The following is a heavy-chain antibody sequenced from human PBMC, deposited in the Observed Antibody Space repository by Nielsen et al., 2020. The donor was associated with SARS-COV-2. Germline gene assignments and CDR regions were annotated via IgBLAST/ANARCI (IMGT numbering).Heavy chain of an antibody. CDR1: GFTFSDFY. D-gene: IGHD1-14*01. V-gene: IGHV3-11*05. Sequence: GESLKISCEASGFTFSDFYLSWIRQAPGKGLEWVTHMSRSGARTKSADSVKGRFTISRDISKNALYLHMNRPRAEDTAVYYCAREGEQGTTGAFDIWGQGTMVTVSS. J-gene: IGHJ3*02. CDR3: AREGEQGTTGAFDI. CDR2: MSRSGART.